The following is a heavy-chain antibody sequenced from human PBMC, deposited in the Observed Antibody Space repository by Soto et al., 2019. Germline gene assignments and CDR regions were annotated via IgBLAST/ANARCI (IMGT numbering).Heavy chain of an antibody. Sequence: QVQLVQSGAEVKKPGASVKVSCKASGYTFTSYGISWVRQAPGQGLEWMGWISASSGNTNCTQKLQGRVPRTTDTSTGTAYMDLRSLRSDDAAVYCCARGRVVDVWGQGTTVTVSS. J-gene: IGHJ6*02. CDR3: ARGRVVDV. V-gene: IGHV1-18*01. CDR1: GYTFTSYG. CDR2: ISASSGNT.